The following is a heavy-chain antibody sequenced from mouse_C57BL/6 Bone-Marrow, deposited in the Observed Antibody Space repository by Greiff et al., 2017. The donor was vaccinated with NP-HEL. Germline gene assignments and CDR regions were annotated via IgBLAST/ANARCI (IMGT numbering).Heavy chain of an antibody. Sequence: EVHLVASGGGLVKPGGSLKLSCAASGFTFSDYGMHWVRQAPEKGLEWVAYISSGSSTIYYADTVQGRFTISRDNAKNTLFLQMTRLRSEDTAMYYCAMSTALWYFDVWGTGTTVTVSS. V-gene: IGHV5-17*01. CDR2: ISSGSSTI. CDR3: AMSTALWYFDV. J-gene: IGHJ1*03. D-gene: IGHD1-2*01. CDR1: GFTFSDYG.